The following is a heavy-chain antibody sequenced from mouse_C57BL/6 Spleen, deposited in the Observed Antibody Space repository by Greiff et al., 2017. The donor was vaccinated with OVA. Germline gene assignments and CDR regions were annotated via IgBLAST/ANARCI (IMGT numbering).Heavy chain of an antibody. J-gene: IGHJ2*01. V-gene: IGHV1-72*01. CDR3: AREITTVGATDYFDY. CDR1: GYTFTGYW. D-gene: IGHD1-1*01. Sequence: VQLQQSGAELMKPGASVKLSCKATGYTFTGYWIEWVKQRPGHGLEWIGRIDPNSGGTKYNEKFKSKATLTVDKPSSTAYMQLSSLTSEDSAVYYCAREITTVGATDYFDYWGQGTTLTVSS. CDR2: IDPNSGGT.